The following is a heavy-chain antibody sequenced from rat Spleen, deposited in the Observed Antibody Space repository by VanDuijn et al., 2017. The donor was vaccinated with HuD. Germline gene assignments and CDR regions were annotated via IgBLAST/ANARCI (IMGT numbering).Heavy chain of an antibody. CDR2: ISYDGSST. D-gene: IGHD1-11*01. V-gene: IGHV5-29*01. CDR1: GFTFSDYY. CDR3: ARHGGLRNWFAY. Sequence: EVQLVESGGGLVQPGRSLKLSCATSGFTFSDYYMAWVRQAPTKGLEWVATISYDGSSTYYRDSVKGRFTISRDNAKNTLYLQMDSLRSEDTATYYCARHGGLRNWFAYWGQGTLVTVSS. J-gene: IGHJ3*01.